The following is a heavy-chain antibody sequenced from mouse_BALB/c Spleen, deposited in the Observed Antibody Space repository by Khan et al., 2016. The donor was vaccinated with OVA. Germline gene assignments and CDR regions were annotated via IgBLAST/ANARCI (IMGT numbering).Heavy chain of an antibody. Sequence: EVELVESGGGLVQPGGSLKLSCAASGFTFSSYGMSWVRQTPDKRLELVATINSNGGSTYYPDSVKGRFTFSRDNAKNTLYLQMSSLKSEDTAMYYCARMARTINWGQGTTLTGYS. J-gene: IGHJ2*01. V-gene: IGHV5-6-3*01. CDR1: GFTFSSYG. CDR3: ARMARTIN. CDR2: INSNGGST.